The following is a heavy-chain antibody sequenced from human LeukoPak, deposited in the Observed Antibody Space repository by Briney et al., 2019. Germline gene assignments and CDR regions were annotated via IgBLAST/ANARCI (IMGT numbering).Heavy chain of an antibody. CDR1: GYYFPSYW. Sequence: GESLKISCTGSGYYFPSYWIGWVRQTPGKGLEWMGIIYPGDSDTTYSASFQGQVTISADKSISTAYLQWSSLKASDTAMYYCARPNYYGSGSPAGDWGQRTLVTASS. CDR2: IYPGDSDT. D-gene: IGHD3-10*01. CDR3: ARPNYYGSGSPAGD. V-gene: IGHV5-51*01. J-gene: IGHJ4*02.